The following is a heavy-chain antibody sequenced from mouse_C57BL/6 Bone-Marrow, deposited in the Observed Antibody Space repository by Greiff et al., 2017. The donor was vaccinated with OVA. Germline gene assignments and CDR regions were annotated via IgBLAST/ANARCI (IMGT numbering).Heavy chain of an antibody. J-gene: IGHJ3*01. CDR2: IDPSDSET. CDR3: ARNYDYDGAFAY. V-gene: IGHV1-52*01. D-gene: IGHD2-4*01. Sequence: VKLQQPGAELVRPGSSVKLSCKASGYTFTSYWMHWVKQRPIQGLEWIGNIDPSDSETHYNQKFKDKATLTVDKSSSTAYMQLSSLTSEDSAVYYCARNYDYDGAFAYWGQGTLVTVSA. CDR1: GYTFTSYW.